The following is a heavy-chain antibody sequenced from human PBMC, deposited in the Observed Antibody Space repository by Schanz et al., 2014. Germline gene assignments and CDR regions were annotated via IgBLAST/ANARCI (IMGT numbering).Heavy chain of an antibody. Sequence: EVQLLESGGGLVQPGGSLRLSCAASGFTFSSYAMSWVRQAPGKGLEWVSVIYSGIGAYYADSVKGRFTISRDNSKNTLYLQMNSLRAEDTAVYYCAKDPSHGDYDYYFDYWGQGTLVTVSS. CDR2: IYSGIGA. D-gene: IGHD3-22*01. J-gene: IGHJ4*02. CDR3: AKDPSHGDYDYYFDY. V-gene: IGHV3-23*03. CDR1: GFTFSSYA.